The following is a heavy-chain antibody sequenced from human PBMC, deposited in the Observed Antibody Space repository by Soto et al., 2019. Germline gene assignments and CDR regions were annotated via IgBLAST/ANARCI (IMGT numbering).Heavy chain of an antibody. V-gene: IGHV3-23*01. CDR2: ISGSGGST. D-gene: IGHD3-3*01. CDR1: GFTFSSYA. Sequence: PGGSLRLSCAASGFTFSSYAMSWVRQAPGKGLEWVSAISGSGGSTYYADSVKGRFTISRDNSKNTLFLQMNSLRAEDTAVYYCAKGATIFGVVTPTYNWCYPWGQGTLVTVSS. J-gene: IGHJ5*02. CDR3: AKGATIFGVVTPTYNWCYP.